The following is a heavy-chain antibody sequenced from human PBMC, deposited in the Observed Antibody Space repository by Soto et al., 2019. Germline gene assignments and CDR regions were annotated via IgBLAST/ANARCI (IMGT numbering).Heavy chain of an antibody. D-gene: IGHD3-22*01. CDR1: GFTFSNAW. J-gene: IGHJ4*02. CDR3: TTVWYYFDSSGFPPLDY. Sequence: PGGSLRLSCAASGFTFSNAWMNWVRQAPGKGLEWVGRIKSKTDGGTTDYAAPVTGRFIISRDDSKNTLYLQMNSLKTEDTAVYYCTTVWYYFDSSGFPPLDYWGQGTLVTVSS. CDR2: IKSKTDGGTT. V-gene: IGHV3-15*07.